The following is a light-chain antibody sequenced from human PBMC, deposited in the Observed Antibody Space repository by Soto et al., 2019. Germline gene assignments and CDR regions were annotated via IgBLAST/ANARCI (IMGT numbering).Light chain of an antibody. CDR3: QQYGNPTSYT. Sequence: ESVLTQSPGTLSLTPGERATLSCRASQSVSSSYLAWYQQKPGQPPRLLIYGASNRATGIPERFRGSGSGTDFIHTIRRLEPEDFAVYYCQQYGNPTSYTFGQGTKLEIK. CDR2: GAS. CDR1: QSVSSSY. J-gene: IGKJ2*01. V-gene: IGKV3-20*01.